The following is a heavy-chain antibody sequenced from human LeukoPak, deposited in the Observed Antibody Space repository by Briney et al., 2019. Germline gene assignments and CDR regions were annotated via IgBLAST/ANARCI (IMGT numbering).Heavy chain of an antibody. V-gene: IGHV3-11*04. J-gene: IGHJ4*02. D-gene: IGHD5-18*01. CDR2: TSSSGDII. Sequence: TGGSLRLSCAASGFSLSDYYMSRIRQAPGKGLEWISYTSSSGDIIYYADSVKGRFTIFRDNAKNSLYLQMNSLRAEDTAVYYCARVGIRGYSYGYSSHYFDYWGQGTLVTVSS. CDR1: GFSLSDYY. CDR3: ARVGIRGYSYGYSSHYFDY.